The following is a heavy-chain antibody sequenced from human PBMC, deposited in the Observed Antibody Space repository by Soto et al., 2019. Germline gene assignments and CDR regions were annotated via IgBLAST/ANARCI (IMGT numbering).Heavy chain of an antibody. V-gene: IGHV5-10-1*01. J-gene: IGHJ5*02. D-gene: IGHD3-10*01. CDR3: AREPYGSGSYSSNWFDP. CDR1: GYSFTSYC. Sequence: GESLKISCKGSGYSFTSYCISWVRQMPGKGLEWMGRIDPSDSYTNYSPSFQGRVTISADKSISTAYLQWSSLKASDTAMYYCAREPYGSGSYSSNWFDPWGQGTLVTVSS. CDR2: IDPSDSYT.